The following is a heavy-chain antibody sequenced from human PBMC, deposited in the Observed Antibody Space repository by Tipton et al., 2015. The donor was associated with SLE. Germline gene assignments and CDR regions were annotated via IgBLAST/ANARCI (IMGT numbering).Heavy chain of an antibody. V-gene: IGHV4-31*03. D-gene: IGHD2-15*01. CDR3: ARDQGIWSPPMD. CDR1: GGSISSGGYY. CDR2: IYYSGST. J-gene: IGHJ4*02. Sequence: TLSLTRTVSGGSISSGGYYWSWIRQHPGKGLEWIGYIYYSGSTYYNPSLKSRVTISVDTSKNQFSLKLSSVTAADTAVYYCARDQGIWSPPMDWGQGTLVTVSS.